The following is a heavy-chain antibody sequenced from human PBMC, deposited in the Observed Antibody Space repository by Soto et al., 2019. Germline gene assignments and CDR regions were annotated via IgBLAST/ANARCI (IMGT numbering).Heavy chain of an antibody. Sequence: KGLEWIGYIYYSGSTNYTPSLKSRVTISADTSKNQFSLKLSSVTAADTAVYYCARDNVDIVATNRRYYYYGMDVWGQGTTVTGTS. D-gene: IGHD5-12*01. V-gene: IGHV4-59*01. J-gene: IGHJ6*02. CDR3: ARDNVDIVATNRRYYYYGMDV. CDR2: IYYSGST.